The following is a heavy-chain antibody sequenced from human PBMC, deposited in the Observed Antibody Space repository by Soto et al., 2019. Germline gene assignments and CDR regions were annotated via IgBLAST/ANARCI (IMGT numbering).Heavy chain of an antibody. CDR2: ISGSGGST. V-gene: IGHV3-23*01. D-gene: IGHD6-13*01. J-gene: IGHJ4*02. Sequence: EVQLLESGGGLVQPGGSLRLSCAASGFTFSSYAMSWVRQAPGKGLEWVSAISGSGGSTYYADSVKGRFTISRDNSKNTLYLQMNSLRAEDTAVYYCAKVSVEGIAAAAYPPYYCDYWGQGTLVTVSS. CDR1: GFTFSSYA. CDR3: AKVSVEGIAAAAYPPYYCDY.